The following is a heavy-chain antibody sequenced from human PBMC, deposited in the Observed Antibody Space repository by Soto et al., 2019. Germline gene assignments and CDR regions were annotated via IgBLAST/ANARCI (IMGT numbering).Heavy chain of an antibody. CDR2: IKRDGSEK. J-gene: IGHJ4*02. V-gene: IGHV3-7*01. CDR3: ARVFQGFCSITSCSYDS. D-gene: IGHD2-2*01. CDR1: GFTFSNYW. Sequence: GGSLRLSCAASGFTFSNYWMSWVRQAPGKGLEWVANIKRDGSEKYYVDSVKGRFTISRDNAKNLLYLQVNSLRAEDTAVYYCARVFQGFCSITSCSYDSWGQGTLVTVSS.